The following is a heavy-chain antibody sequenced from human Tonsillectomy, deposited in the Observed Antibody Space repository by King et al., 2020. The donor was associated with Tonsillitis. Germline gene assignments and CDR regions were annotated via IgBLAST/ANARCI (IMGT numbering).Heavy chain of an antibody. CDR3: ARRAPYSSGWFNY. CDR1: GGSFSSYY. CDR2: INHSGST. Sequence: VQLQQWGAGLLKPSETLSLTCAVFGGSFSSYYWNWIRQPPGKGLEWIGEINHSGSTYYNPSLKSRVTISIDTSKNQLSLNLSSVTAADTAIYYCARRAPYSSGWFNYWGQGSLVTVSP. J-gene: IGHJ4*02. D-gene: IGHD6-19*01. V-gene: IGHV4-34*01.